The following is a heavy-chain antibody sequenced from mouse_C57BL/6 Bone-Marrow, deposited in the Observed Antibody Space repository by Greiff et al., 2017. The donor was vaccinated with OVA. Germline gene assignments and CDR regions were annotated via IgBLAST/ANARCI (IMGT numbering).Heavy chain of an antibody. J-gene: IGHJ2*01. CDR1: GFTFTDYY. CDR2: IRNKANGYTT. Sequence: DVKLVESGGGLVQPGGSLSLSCAASGFTFTDYYMSWVRQPPGKALEWLGFIRNKANGYTTEYSAYVKGRFTISRDNSQSILYLQMNALRAEDSATYYCARSTTGTIDYWGQGTTLTVSS. CDR3: ARSTTGTIDY. D-gene: IGHD4-1*02. V-gene: IGHV7-3*01.